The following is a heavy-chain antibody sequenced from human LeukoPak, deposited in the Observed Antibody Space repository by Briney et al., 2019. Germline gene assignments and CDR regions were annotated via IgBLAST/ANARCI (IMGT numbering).Heavy chain of an antibody. CDR1: GFTFSSDS. CDR3: ARNFDY. CDR2: ISGSGSSI. J-gene: IGHJ5*01. Sequence: GGSLRLSCVASGFTFSSDSMNWVRRAPGKGLEWGSHISGSGSSIYYADSVKGRFTISRDNAKNSLYLQMNSLRADDTAVYYCARNFDYWGQGTLVTVSS. V-gene: IGHV3-48*01.